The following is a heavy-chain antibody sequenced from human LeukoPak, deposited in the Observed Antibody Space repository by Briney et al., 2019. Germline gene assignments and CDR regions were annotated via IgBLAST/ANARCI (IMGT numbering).Heavy chain of an antibody. D-gene: IGHD3-22*01. CDR1: GGSISSYY. Sequence: SETLSLACTVSGGSISSYYWSWIRQPAGKGLEWIGRIYTSGSTNYNPSLKSRVTMSVDTSKNQFSLKLSSVTAADTAVYYCARDRYYYDSSGYYQLDYWGQGTLVTVSS. V-gene: IGHV4-4*07. CDR2: IYTSGST. CDR3: ARDRYYYDSSGYYQLDY. J-gene: IGHJ4*02.